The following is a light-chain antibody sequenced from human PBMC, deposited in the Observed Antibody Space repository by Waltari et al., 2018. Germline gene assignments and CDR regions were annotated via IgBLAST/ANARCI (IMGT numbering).Light chain of an antibody. CDR1: IRRTYY. V-gene: IGLV3-19*01. Sequence: SSDLTQDPAVSVALGQTVRITCQGDIRRTYYGNWCRQKPGQPPERVIYGKHNRPSGIPDRFSASRSGNTASLIITGAQAEDEAEYYCASRELSGHVVFGGGTRLTVL. J-gene: IGLJ2*01. CDR2: GKH. CDR3: ASRELSGHVV.